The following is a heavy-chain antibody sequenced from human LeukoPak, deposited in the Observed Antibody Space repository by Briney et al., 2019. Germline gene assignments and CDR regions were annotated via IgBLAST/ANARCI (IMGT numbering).Heavy chain of an antibody. V-gene: IGHV3-23*01. Sequence: PGGSLRLSCAASEFTFDNYAMSWVRQAPGKGLEWVSVISGSGYYSYYADSVKGRFTISRDNAKNSLYLQMDSLRADDTAVYYCARDPTADAFDIWGQGTMVTVSS. CDR1: EFTFDNYA. CDR2: ISGSGYYS. CDR3: ARDPTADAFDI. J-gene: IGHJ3*02.